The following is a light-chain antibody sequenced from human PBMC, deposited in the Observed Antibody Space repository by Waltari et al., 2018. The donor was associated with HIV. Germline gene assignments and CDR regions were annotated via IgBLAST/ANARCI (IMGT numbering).Light chain of an antibody. V-gene: IGLV1-44*01. Sequence: QSVLTQPPSASGTPGQRVTISCSGSSSNIGRNPVNWYQQLPGTAPKLLIYSNNQRPSGVPDRFSGSKYGTSASLAISGLQSEDEAHYYCAAWDDSVNGWVFGGGTKLTVL. J-gene: IGLJ3*02. CDR2: SNN. CDR3: AAWDDSVNGWV. CDR1: SSNIGRNP.